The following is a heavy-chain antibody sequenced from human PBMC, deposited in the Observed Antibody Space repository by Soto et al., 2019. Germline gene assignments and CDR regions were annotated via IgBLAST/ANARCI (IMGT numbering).Heavy chain of an antibody. CDR3: ARDGVGAAAGMLGAFDI. V-gene: IGHV4-31*03. Sequence: PSETLSLTCTVSGGSISSGGYYWSWIRQHPGKGLEWIGYIYYSGSTYYNPSLKSRVTISVDTSENQFSLKLSSVTAADTAVYYCARDGVGAAAGMLGAFDIWGQGTMVTVSS. CDR2: IYYSGST. J-gene: IGHJ3*02. D-gene: IGHD6-13*01. CDR1: GGSISSGGYY.